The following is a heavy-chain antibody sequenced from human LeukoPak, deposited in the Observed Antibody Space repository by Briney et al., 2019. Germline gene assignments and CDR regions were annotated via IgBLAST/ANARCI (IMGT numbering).Heavy chain of an antibody. J-gene: IGHJ4*02. V-gene: IGHV3-74*01. Sequence: PGGSLRLSCAASGFTFSTYWMHWVRQAPGKGLVWVSRINSDESNTNYADSVKGRFTISRDNAKNTLYLQMNSLRAEDTAVYYCARDDYGDYFFPYWGQGTPVTVSS. CDR3: ARDDYGDYFFPY. D-gene: IGHD4-17*01. CDR1: GFTFSTYW. CDR2: INSDESNT.